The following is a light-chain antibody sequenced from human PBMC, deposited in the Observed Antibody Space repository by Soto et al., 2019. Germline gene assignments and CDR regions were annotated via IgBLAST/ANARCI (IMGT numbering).Light chain of an antibody. J-gene: IGKJ1*01. Sequence: EIVLTQSPSTLSLSPGERATLSCRARQSVSNNYLAGYQQKPGQALRFLIYGASNRSTATPDRFSGSGSGTDFTLTTSRLAPEAFAVYYCQQYGSSGTFGQGTKVDIK. V-gene: IGKV3-20*01. CDR3: QQYGSSGT. CDR2: GAS. CDR1: QSVSNNY.